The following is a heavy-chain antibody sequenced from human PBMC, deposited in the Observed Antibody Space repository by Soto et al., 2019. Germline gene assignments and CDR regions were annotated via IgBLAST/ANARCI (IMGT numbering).Heavy chain of an antibody. D-gene: IGHD3-22*01. CDR2: ISAYNGNT. Sequence: GASVKVSCKASGYLFAGYYLHWVRQAPGQGLEWMGWISAYNGNTNYAQKLQGRVTMTTDTSTSTAYMELRSLRSDDTAVYYCAREENYYDSSGYPPAFGYWGQGTLVTVSS. J-gene: IGHJ4*02. CDR3: AREENYYDSSGYPPAFGY. V-gene: IGHV1-18*04. CDR1: GYLFAGYY.